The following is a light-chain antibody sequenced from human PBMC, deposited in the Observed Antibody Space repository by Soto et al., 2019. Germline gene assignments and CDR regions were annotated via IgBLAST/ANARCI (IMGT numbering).Light chain of an antibody. CDR1: QAIYNY. CDR2: AAS. J-gene: IGKJ4*01. Sequence: DIQMTQSPSSLSASVGDRVTITCRASQAIYNYLAWYQQKPGKVPTLLISAASALQSGAPSRFSGSGSGTDFTLPISSLQPEDVATYYCQNFSAVPTFGGGTKVEI. V-gene: IGKV1-27*01. CDR3: QNFSAVPT.